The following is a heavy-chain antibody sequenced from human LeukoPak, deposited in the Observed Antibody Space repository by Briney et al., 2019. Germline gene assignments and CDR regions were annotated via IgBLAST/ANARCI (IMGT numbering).Heavy chain of an antibody. CDR3: ARGGGYCTNGVCYRLYFDY. CDR2: INHSGST. D-gene: IGHD2-8*01. Sequence: SETLSLTCAVYGGSFSGYYWSWIRQPPGKGLEWIGEINHSGSTNYNPSLKSRVTISVDTSKNQFSLKLSSVTAADTAVYYCARGGGYCTNGVCYRLYFDYWGQGTLVTVSS. J-gene: IGHJ4*02. V-gene: IGHV4-34*01. CDR1: GGSFSGYY.